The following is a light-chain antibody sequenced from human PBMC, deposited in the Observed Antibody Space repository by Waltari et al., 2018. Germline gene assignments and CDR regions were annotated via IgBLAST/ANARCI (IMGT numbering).Light chain of an antibody. V-gene: IGLV2-23*02. CDR1: SSEVGGYNL. Sequence: QSALTQPASVSGSPGQSITISRTGTSSEVGGYNLASWYQQHPGKAPKFFIYEVTKRPSGVSNRFSCSKSGNTASLTISGLQAEDEADYYCCSFAGSATSVVFGGVTKLTVL. CDR3: CSFAGSATSVV. J-gene: IGLJ2*01. CDR2: EVT.